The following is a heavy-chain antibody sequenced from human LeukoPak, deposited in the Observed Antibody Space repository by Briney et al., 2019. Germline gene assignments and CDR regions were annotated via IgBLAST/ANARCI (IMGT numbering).Heavy chain of an antibody. V-gene: IGHV3-30*18. CDR3: AKDGTVYGNDAFDI. CDR1: GFTFSSYG. J-gene: IGHJ3*02. Sequence: PGGSLRLSCAASGFTFSSYGMHWVRQAPGKGLEWVAVISYDGSNKCYADSVKGRFTISRDNSKNTLYLQMNSLRAEDTAVYYCAKDGTVYGNDAFDIWGQGTMVTVSS. CDR2: ISYDGSNK. D-gene: IGHD1-14*01.